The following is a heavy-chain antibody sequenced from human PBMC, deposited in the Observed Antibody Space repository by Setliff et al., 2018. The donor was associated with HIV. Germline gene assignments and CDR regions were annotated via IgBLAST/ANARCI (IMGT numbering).Heavy chain of an antibody. V-gene: IGHV3-13*01. CDR1: GLTFSSYD. D-gene: IGHD4-4*01. Sequence: GGYLRLSCAASGLTFSSYDMHWVRQAAGKGLEWVSGIGRGGDTYYLGSVKGRFTISRENAKNSLYLQMNSLTAGDTAVYFCAGIGDYSISGVAFHIWGQGTMVTVSS. J-gene: IGHJ3*02. CDR2: IGRGGDT. CDR3: AGIGDYSISGVAFHI.